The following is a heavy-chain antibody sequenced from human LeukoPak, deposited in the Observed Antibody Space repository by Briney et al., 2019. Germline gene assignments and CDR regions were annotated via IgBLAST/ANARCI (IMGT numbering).Heavy chain of an antibody. CDR2: MYDSVRT. CDR3: ATIKRGYIYGYFDF. CDR1: AGSINSHY. J-gene: IGHJ4*02. D-gene: IGHD5-18*01. V-gene: IGHV4-59*11. Sequence: SETLSLTCTVSAGSINSHYWSWLRQAPGKGLEWIGYMYDSVRTKDNPALKSRLTLSADTSKNQFFLRLSSVTAADTATYYCATIKRGYIYGYFDFWGQGILVTVSS.